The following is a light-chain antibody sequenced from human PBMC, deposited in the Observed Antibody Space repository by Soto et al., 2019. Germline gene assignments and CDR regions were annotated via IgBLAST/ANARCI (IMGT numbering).Light chain of an antibody. Sequence: NRMTQYPSSLSVCVGERVPSACGARQIINIYLNWYQQKTGKAPKLLIYAASTLQSGVPSRFSGGGSGTDFTLTINGLQTENFATYYCQQSYYTSWTFGPGTTVDI. CDR2: AAS. CDR1: QIINIY. V-gene: IGKV1-39*01. CDR3: QQSYYTSWT. J-gene: IGKJ1*01.